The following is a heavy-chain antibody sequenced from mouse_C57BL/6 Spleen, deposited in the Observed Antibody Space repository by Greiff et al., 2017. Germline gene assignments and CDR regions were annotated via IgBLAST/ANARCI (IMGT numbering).Heavy chain of an antibody. V-gene: IGHV5-9*01. J-gene: IGHJ1*03. CDR3: ARHRRRWYFDV. Sequence: EVMLVESGGGLVKPGGSLKLSCAASGFTFSSYTMSWVRQTPEKRLEWVATISGGGGNTYYPDSVKGRFTSSRDNAKNTLYLQMSSLRSEDTALYYCARHRRRWYFDVWGTGTTVTVSS. CDR1: GFTFSSYT. CDR2: ISGGGGNT.